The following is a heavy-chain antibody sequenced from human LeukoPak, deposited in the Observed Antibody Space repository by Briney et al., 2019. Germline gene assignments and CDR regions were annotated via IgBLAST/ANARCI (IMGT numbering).Heavy chain of an antibody. CDR2: TYYRSKLYN. Sequence: SQTLSLTCALSGDIVSSNSAAWHWIRQSPSRGLEWLARTYYRSKLYNDYAVSVKSRITINPDTSKNQFSLQLNSVTPEDTAVYYCARDRLAAAGGYNWFDPWGQGTLVTVSS. CDR3: ARDRLAAAGGYNWFDP. J-gene: IGHJ5*02. D-gene: IGHD6-13*01. V-gene: IGHV6-1*01. CDR1: GDIVSSNSAA.